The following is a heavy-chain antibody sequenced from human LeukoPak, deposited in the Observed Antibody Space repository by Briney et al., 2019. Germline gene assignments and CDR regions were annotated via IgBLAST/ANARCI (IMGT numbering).Heavy chain of an antibody. J-gene: IGHJ4*02. CDR2: IKSKTDGGTT. Sequence: PGGSLRLSCAASGFTFSNAWMSGVRQAPGKGLEWVGRIKSKTDGGTTDYAAPVKGRFTISRDDSKNTLYLQMNSLKTEDTAVYYCTTDFYDSSGYALDYWGQGTLVTVSS. CDR3: TTDFYDSSGYALDY. V-gene: IGHV3-15*01. D-gene: IGHD3-22*01. CDR1: GFTFSNAW.